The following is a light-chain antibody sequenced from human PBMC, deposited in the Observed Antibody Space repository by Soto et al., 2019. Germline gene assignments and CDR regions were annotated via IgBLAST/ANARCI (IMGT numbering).Light chain of an antibody. CDR2: YTS. CDR3: HQRQSWPRT. Sequence: EIVLTQSPATLSSSPGETATLSCRASQYVGTRLAWYQHKPGQAPRLIIYYTSNRATGIPARFSGSGSGTDFTLTINSLAPEDFAIYYCHQRQSWPRTFGQGTKVDIK. CDR1: QYVGTR. V-gene: IGKV3-11*01. J-gene: IGKJ1*01.